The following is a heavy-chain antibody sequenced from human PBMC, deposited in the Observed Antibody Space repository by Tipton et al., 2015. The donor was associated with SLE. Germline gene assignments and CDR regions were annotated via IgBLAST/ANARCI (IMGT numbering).Heavy chain of an antibody. V-gene: IGHV4-61*02. CDR3: ARFRDEYYYYAMDV. Sequence: TLSLTCTVSGGSISSNSYYWSWIRQPAGKGLEWIGRIYTSGSTNYNPSLKSRVTISMDSSKSQFSLKLNSVTAADTAVYYCARFRDEYYYYAMDVWGQGTTVTVSS. J-gene: IGHJ6*02. CDR1: GGSISSNSYY. CDR2: IYTSGST.